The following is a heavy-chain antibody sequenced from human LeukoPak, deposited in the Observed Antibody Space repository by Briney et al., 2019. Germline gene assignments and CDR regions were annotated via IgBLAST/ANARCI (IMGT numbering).Heavy chain of an antibody. CDR2: INPSGGST. Sequence: ASVKVSCKASGGTFSSYAISWVRQAPGQGLEWMGIINPSGGSTSYAQKFQGRVTMTRDTSTSTVYMELSSLRSEDTAVYYCARVGDSSSSFDYWGQGTLVTVSS. J-gene: IGHJ4*02. CDR1: GGTFSSYA. CDR3: ARVGDSSSSFDY. D-gene: IGHD6-6*01. V-gene: IGHV1-46*01.